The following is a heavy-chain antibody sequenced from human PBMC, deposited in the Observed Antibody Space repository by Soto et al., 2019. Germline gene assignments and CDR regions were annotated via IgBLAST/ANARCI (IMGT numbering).Heavy chain of an antibody. CDR2: IIPLYASP. V-gene: IGHV1-69*06. CDR1: GGTFSSNA. CDR3: AVTVTGSRSPLDP. Sequence: QVQLVQSGAEVKKPGSSVKVSCKASGGTFSSNAISWVRQAPGQGLEWMGGIIPLYASPNYAQNFQGRVTVTENKATSPAYLELRRLKFADADIYYCAVTVTGSRSPLDPWGRGTLVIV. J-gene: IGHJ5*02. D-gene: IGHD3-9*01.